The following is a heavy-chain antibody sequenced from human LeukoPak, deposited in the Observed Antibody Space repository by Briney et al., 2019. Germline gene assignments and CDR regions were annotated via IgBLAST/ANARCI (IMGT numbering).Heavy chain of an antibody. CDR2: ISYDGSNK. D-gene: IGHD6-19*01. CDR1: GFTFSSYA. V-gene: IGHV3-30-3*01. J-gene: IGHJ4*01. Sequence: GRSLRLSCAASGFTFSSYAMHWVRQAPGKGLEWVAVISYDGSNKYYADSVKGRFTISRDNSKNTLYLQMNSLRAEDTAVYYCARSYVRGWYEVGGIDYWGQEPWSPSPQ. CDR3: ARSYVRGWYEVGGIDY.